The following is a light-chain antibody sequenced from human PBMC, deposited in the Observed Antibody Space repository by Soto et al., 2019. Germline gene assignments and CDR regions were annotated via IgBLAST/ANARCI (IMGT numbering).Light chain of an antibody. V-gene: IGKV1-5*01. CDR3: QQYNNWPPWT. CDR1: QSISSW. Sequence: PSTLSASVGDRVTITCRASQSISSWLAWYQQKPGKAPKLLIYDASSLESGIPARFSGSGSGTEFTLTISSLQSEDFAVYYCQQYNNWPPWTFGQGTKVDIK. CDR2: DAS. J-gene: IGKJ1*01.